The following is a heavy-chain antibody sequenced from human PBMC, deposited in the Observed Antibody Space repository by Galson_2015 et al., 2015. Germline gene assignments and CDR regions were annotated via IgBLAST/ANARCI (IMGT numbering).Heavy chain of an antibody. D-gene: IGHD1-1*01. CDR2: ISGSGGST. Sequence: SLRLSCAASGFTFSSYALSWVRQAPGTGLEWVSAISGSGGSTYYADSVKGRFTISRDNSKNTLYLQMNSLRAEDTAVYYCAKVAGRAKYDLDYWGQGTLVTVSS. CDR3: AKVAGRAKYDLDY. J-gene: IGHJ4*02. V-gene: IGHV3-23*01. CDR1: GFTFSSYA.